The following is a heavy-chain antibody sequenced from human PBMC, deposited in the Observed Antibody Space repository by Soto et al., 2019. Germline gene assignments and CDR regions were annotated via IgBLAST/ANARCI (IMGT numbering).Heavy chain of an antibody. D-gene: IGHD4-17*01. CDR1: GGTFSSYT. CDR3: ARTGDYVTYFDY. Sequence: QVQLVQSGAEVKKPGSSVKVSCKASGGTFSSYTISWVRQAPGQGLEWMGRIIPILGIANYAQKFQGRVTITADNSTSTAYMELSSLRSEDTAVYYCARTGDYVTYFDYWGQGTLVTVSS. CDR2: IIPILGIA. V-gene: IGHV1-69*02. J-gene: IGHJ4*02.